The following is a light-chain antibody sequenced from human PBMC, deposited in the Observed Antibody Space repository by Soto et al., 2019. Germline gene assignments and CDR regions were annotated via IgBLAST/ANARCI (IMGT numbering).Light chain of an antibody. CDR2: GAS. V-gene: IGKV1-12*01. CDR3: QQANSPYS. Sequence: DIQMTQSPSSFSASVGDRVTITCRGSHDVSSWLAWYHQKPGKAPRLLIYGASTLQSGAPSRFSGSRSGTDFTPTTSSLQPEDFATYYSQQANSPYSFGQGTKLETK. CDR1: HDVSSW. J-gene: IGKJ2*03.